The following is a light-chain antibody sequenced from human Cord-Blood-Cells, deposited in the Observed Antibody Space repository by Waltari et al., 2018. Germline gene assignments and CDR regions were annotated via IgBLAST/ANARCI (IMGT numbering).Light chain of an antibody. CDR2: KAS. J-gene: IGKJ1*01. CDR1: KSIISW. Sequence: DIQMTQSPSTLSASVEARVTITCRAIKSIISWLAWYQQKPGKAPKLLIYKASSLESGVPSRFSGSGSGTEFTLTISSLQPDDFATYYCQQYNSYSRTFGQGTKVEIK. V-gene: IGKV1-5*03. CDR3: QQYNSYSRT.